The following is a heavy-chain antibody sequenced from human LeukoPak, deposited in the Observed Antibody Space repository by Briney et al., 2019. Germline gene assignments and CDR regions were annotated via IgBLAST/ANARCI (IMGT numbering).Heavy chain of an antibody. CDR1: GYTFTGYY. D-gene: IGHD3-10*01. Sequence: ASVKVSCKASGYTFTGYYMHWVRQAPGQGLEWMGWINPNSGGTNYAQKLQGRVTMTRDTSISTAYMELSRLRSDDTAVYYCARKQLLWFGELSSGMDVWGQGTTVTVSS. CDR2: INPNSGGT. V-gene: IGHV1-2*02. J-gene: IGHJ6*02. CDR3: ARKQLLWFGELSSGMDV.